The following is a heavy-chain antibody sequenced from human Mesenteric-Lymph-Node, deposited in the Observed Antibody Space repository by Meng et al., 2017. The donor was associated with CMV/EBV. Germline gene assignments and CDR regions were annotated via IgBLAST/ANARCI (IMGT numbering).Heavy chain of an antibody. V-gene: IGHV1-2*02. J-gene: IGHJ5*02. Sequence: ASVKVSCKASGYTFTGYYMHWVRQASGQGLEWMGWINPNSGGTNYAQKFQGRVTMTRDTSISTAYMELSRLRSDDTAVYYCARGPFISKYYDFWSGYPTQFDPWGQGTLVTVSS. CDR2: INPNSGGT. CDR3: ARGPFISKYYDFWSGYPTQFDP. CDR1: GYTFTGYY. D-gene: IGHD3-3*01.